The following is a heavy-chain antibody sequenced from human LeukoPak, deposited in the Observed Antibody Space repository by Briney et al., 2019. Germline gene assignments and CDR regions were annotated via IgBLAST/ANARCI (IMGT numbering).Heavy chain of an antibody. V-gene: IGHV4-61*08. CDR2: INYTGIA. D-gene: IGHD6-13*01. Sequence: KPSETLSLTCVVSGGSISSSDYYWSWIRQSPGKGLEWIGYINYTGIAYYNPSLKSRVTISVDTSKNQFSLKLSSVTAADTAVYYCARGISSFIAAAGYFDYWGQGTLVTVSS. J-gene: IGHJ4*01. CDR1: GGSISSSDYY. CDR3: ARGISSFIAAAGYFDY.